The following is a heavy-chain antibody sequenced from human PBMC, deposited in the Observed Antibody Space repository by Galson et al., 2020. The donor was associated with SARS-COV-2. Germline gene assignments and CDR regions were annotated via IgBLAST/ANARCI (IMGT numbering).Heavy chain of an antibody. V-gene: IGHV3-23*01. CDR1: GFTFSNYA. CDR2: ISGSGGSI. J-gene: IGHJ3*02. Sequence: GGSLRLSCAASGFTFSNYAMSWVRQAPGKGLKWVSTISGSGGSIYYADSVKGRFIISRDNSKNTLYLQMNSLRAEDMAVYYCAKESAVAGTGADAFDIWGQGTMATVSS. D-gene: IGHD6-19*01. CDR3: AKESAVAGTGADAFDI.